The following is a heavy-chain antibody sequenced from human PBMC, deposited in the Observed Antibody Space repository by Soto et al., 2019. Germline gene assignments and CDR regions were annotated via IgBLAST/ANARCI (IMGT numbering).Heavy chain of an antibody. D-gene: IGHD2-2*01. Sequence: DVRLLESGGGLVQPGGSLRLSCAASGFTFSSYSMSWVRQAPGKGLEWVSTIGTSASTYYGDSVRGRLTIYRDNSRNTLYLQMNSLRAEDTAVYYCADLSRYCTSSNCDWGQGTLVTVSS. J-gene: IGHJ4*02. CDR1: GFTFSSYS. CDR3: ADLSRYCTSSNCD. CDR2: IGTSAST. V-gene: IGHV3-23*01.